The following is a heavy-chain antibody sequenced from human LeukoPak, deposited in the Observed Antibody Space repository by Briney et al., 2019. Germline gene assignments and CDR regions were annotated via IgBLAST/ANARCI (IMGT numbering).Heavy chain of an antibody. J-gene: IGHJ4*02. CDR3: ARISEGYSYLSYFDY. Sequence: SGTLSLTCAVSGSSISSSNWWGWIRQPPGKGLEWIGYIYYSGSTYYHPSLKSRVIMSVDTSKNQFSLKLSSVTAVDTAVYYCARISEGYSYLSYFDYWGQGALVTVSS. CDR2: IYYSGST. D-gene: IGHD5-24*01. CDR1: GSSISSSNW. V-gene: IGHV4-28*01.